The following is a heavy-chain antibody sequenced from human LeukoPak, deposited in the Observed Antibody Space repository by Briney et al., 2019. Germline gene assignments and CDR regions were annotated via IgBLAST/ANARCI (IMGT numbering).Heavy chain of an antibody. J-gene: IGHJ4*02. D-gene: IGHD5-18*01. Sequence: PSETLSLTCTVSGGSISSSSYYWGWIRQPPGKGLEWIGSIYYSGSTYYNPSLKSRVTISVDTSKNQFSLRLNSVTAADTAVYYCARSVGIQLWRGYFDYWGQGTLVTVSS. V-gene: IGHV4-39*07. CDR3: ARSVGIQLWRGYFDY. CDR2: IYYSGST. CDR1: GGSISSSSYY.